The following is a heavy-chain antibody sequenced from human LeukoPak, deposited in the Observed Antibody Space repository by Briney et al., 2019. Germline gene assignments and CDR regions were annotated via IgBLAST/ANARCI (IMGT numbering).Heavy chain of an antibody. Sequence: GASVKVSCKASGYTFSSYDIHWVRQATGQGLEWMGWMNPNSGNTGYAQKFQGRVTMTRNTSITTAYMELNSLRSEDTAVYYCARGRSPPATVESLFDPWGQGTLVTVSS. J-gene: IGHJ5*02. V-gene: IGHV1-8*01. CDR3: ARGRSPPATVESLFDP. CDR1: GYTFSSYD. D-gene: IGHD4-11*01. CDR2: MNPNSGNT.